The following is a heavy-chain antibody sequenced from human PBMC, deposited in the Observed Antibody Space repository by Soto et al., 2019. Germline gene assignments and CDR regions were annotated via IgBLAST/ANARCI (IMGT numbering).Heavy chain of an antibody. V-gene: IGHV4-39*01. J-gene: IGHJ5*02. CDR1: GGSISSSSYY. CDR2: IYYSGTT. Sequence: QLLLQESGPGLVRPSETLSLTCTVSGGSISSSSYYWGWIRQPPGKGLEWIGRIYYSGTTYYNPSLKSRVTISVDTSKNQFSLKLSSVTAADTAVYYCAIQTSHNWFDPWGQGTLVTVSS. CDR3: AIQTSHNWFDP.